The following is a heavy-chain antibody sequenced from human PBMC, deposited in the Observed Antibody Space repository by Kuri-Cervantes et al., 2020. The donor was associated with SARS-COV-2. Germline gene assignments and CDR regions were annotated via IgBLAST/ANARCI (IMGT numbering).Heavy chain of an antibody. Sequence: SGPTLVKPTQTLTLTCTFSGFSLNTSGMCVSWIRQPPGKALEWLARIDWDDDKYYNTSLKTRLTISKDTSKNQVVLTMTNMDPADTATYYCAHRLQYSGDWNVGWLDPWGQGTLVTVSS. CDR1: GFSLNTSGMC. D-gene: IGHD6-19*01. V-gene: IGHV2-70*12. CDR2: IDWDDDK. CDR3: AHRLQYSGDWNVGWLDP. J-gene: IGHJ5*02.